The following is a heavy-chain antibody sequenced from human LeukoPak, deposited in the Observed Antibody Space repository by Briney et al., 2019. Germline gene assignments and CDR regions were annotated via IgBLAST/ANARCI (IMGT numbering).Heavy chain of an antibody. CDR1: GGSFSGYY. CDR2: INHSGST. Sequence: SETLSLTCAVYGGSFSGYYWSWIRQPPGKGLEWIGAINHSGSTNYNPSLKSRVTISVDTSKDQFSLKLSSVTAADTAVYYCARGHLYGGNLYYFDYWGQGTLVTVSS. V-gene: IGHV4-34*01. J-gene: IGHJ4*02. CDR3: ARGHLYGGNLYYFDY. D-gene: IGHD4-23*01.